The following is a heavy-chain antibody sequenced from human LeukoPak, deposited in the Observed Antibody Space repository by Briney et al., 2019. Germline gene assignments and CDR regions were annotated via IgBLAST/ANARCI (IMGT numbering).Heavy chain of an antibody. CDR1: GFTFSSYA. Sequence: GSLRLSCAASGFTFSSYAMSWVRQAPGKGLEWVSAISGSGGSTYYADSVKGRFTISKDNSKNTLYLQMNSLRAEDTAVYYCAKVAGGVVVVAATYAFDIWGQGTMVTVSS. D-gene: IGHD2-15*01. CDR2: ISGSGGST. J-gene: IGHJ3*02. CDR3: AKVAGGVVVVAATYAFDI. V-gene: IGHV3-23*01.